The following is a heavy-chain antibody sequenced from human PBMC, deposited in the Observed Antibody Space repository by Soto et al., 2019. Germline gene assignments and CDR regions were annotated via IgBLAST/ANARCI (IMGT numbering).Heavy chain of an antibody. V-gene: IGHV4-30-4*01. J-gene: IGHJ6*02. CDR1: GGSVNTGDNY. Sequence: QVQLHQSGPGLVKPSQTLSLECTVIGGSVNTGDNYWSWVRQSPGRGLEWIGYIYHTGNTFYNPALEIRVTMSVDASKTQFSLTLTSVTAAVTDFYFCAREPLDGMDVWGQGTNVTVSS. CDR2: IYHTGNT. CDR3: AREPLDGMDV.